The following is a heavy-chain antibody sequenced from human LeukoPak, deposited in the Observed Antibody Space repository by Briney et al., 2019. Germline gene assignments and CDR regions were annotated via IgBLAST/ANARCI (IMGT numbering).Heavy chain of an antibody. J-gene: IGHJ4*02. V-gene: IGHV4-39*01. CDR3: ARLSGSYRGALAY. D-gene: IGHD1-26*01. CDR1: GGSISSSSYY. Sequence: PSETLSLTCTVSGGSISSSSYYWGWIRQPPGEGLEWIGSIYYSGSTNYNPSLKSRVTISVDTSKNQFSLKLSSVTAADTAEYYCARLSGSYRGALAYWGQGTLVTVSS. CDR2: IYYSGST.